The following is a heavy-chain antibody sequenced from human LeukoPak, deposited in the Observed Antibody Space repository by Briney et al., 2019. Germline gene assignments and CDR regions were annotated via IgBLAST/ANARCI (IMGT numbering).Heavy chain of an antibody. CDR3: AKDASPYYYDGSGYHR. CDR1: GFTFSSYA. Sequence: PGGSLRLSCAASGFTFSSYAMSWVRPAPGKGLEWVSAISGSGGSTYYADSVKGRFTISRDNSKNTLYLQMNSLRVEDTAVYYCAKDASPYYYDGSGYHRWGQGTLVTVSS. J-gene: IGHJ5*02. V-gene: IGHV3-23*01. CDR2: ISGSGGST. D-gene: IGHD3-22*01.